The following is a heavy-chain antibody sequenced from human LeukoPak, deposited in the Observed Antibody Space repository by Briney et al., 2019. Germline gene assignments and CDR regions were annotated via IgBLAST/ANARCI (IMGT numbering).Heavy chain of an antibody. CDR2: IKSDGSSI. CDR3: ATDLDYGGYSHFDF. J-gene: IGHJ4*02. Sequence: GGSLRLSCAASGFTFSSYWMHWVRQGPGKGLVWVSRIKSDGSSIRYADFVKGRFTISRVNAKNTLWLQMNSLRAEDTAVYYCATDLDYGGYSHFDFWGQGTLVTVSS. CDR1: GFTFSSYW. V-gene: IGHV3-74*01. D-gene: IGHD4-23*01.